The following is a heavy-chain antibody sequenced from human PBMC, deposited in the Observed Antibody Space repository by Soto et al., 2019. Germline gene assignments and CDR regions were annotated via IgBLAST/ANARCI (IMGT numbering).Heavy chain of an antibody. J-gene: IGHJ5*01. V-gene: IGHV1-2*02. CDR3: ARKSLYGSGSSFDF. D-gene: IGHD3-10*01. CDR2: INPNTGDT. Sequence: QVPLVQSGAEVKKPGASVRVSCKASGYTFTDYSMHWVRQAPGQGLEWMAWINPNTGDTKYDQKFQGRVTVTRDTSNRILYMELSSLRSDDTAIYYCARKSLYGSGSSFDFWGQGTLVTVSS. CDR1: GYTFTDYS.